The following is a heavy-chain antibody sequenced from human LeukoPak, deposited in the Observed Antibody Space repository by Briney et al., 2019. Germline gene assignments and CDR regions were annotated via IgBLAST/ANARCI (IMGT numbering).Heavy chain of an antibody. Sequence: PETLSLTCAVYGGSFSGYYWSWIRQPPGKGLEWIGEINHSGSTNYNPSLKSRVTISVDTSKNQFSLKLSSVTAADTAVYYCARGIAPLDYWGQGTLVTVSS. J-gene: IGHJ4*02. D-gene: IGHD6-13*01. CDR1: GGSFSGYY. CDR2: INHSGST. CDR3: ARGIAPLDY. V-gene: IGHV4-34*01.